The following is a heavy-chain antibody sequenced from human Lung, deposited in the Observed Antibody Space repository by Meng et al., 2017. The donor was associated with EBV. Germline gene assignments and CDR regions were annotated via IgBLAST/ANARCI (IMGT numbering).Heavy chain of an antibody. CDR2: INPNSGGT. J-gene: IGHJ5*02. V-gene: IGHV1-2*06. D-gene: IGHD6-13*01. CDR1: EYTFIGYY. CDR3: ARGYSSSWYMDWFDP. Sequence: QERLVQPGAEGMKHGASVMVSSTAAEYTFIGYYMHWVRQAPGEGLEWMGRINPNSGGTNYAQKFQGRVTMTRDTSISTAYMELSRLRSDDTAVYYCARGYSSSWYMDWFDPWGQGTLVTVSS.